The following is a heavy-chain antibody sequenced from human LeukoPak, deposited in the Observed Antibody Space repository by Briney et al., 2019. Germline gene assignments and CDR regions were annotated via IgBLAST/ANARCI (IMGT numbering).Heavy chain of an antibody. CDR3: ARAGGVKTAALDLDY. Sequence: SETLSLTCTVSGGSISSYYWSWIRQPPGKGLEWIGYIYYSGSTNYNPSPKSRVTISRDTSKNQFSLKLTSVTTADTAVYYCARAGGVKTAALDLDYWGQGALVTVSS. CDR2: IYYSGST. CDR1: GGSISSYY. D-gene: IGHD6-25*01. V-gene: IGHV4-59*01. J-gene: IGHJ4*02.